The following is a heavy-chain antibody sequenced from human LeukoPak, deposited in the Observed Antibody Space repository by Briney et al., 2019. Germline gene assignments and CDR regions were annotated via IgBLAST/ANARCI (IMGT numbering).Heavy chain of an antibody. CDR3: AKDAASELWFGESIFNWFDP. V-gene: IGHV3-30*18. J-gene: IGHJ5*02. D-gene: IGHD3-10*01. Sequence: GGSLRLSCEASGFTLSSHWMSWVRQAPGKGLEWVAVISYDGSNKYYADSVKGRFTISRDNSKNTLYLQMNSLRAEDTAVHYCAKDAASELWFGESIFNWFDPWGQGTLVTVSS. CDR1: GFTLSSHW. CDR2: ISYDGSNK.